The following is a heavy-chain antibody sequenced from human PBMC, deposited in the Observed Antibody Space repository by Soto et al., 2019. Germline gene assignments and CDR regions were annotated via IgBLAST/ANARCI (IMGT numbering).Heavy chain of an antibody. CDR2: ISGSGGST. Sequence: PGGSLRLSCAASGFTFSSYAMSWVRQAPGKGLEWVSAISGSGGSTYYADSVKGRFTISRDNSKNTLYLQMNSLRAEDTAVYYCAKEDLGSGSQIIGVDTYEYYFDYWGQGTLVTVSS. D-gene: IGHD3-10*01. CDR3: AKEDLGSGSQIIGVDTYEYYFDY. V-gene: IGHV3-23*01. J-gene: IGHJ4*02. CDR1: GFTFSSYA.